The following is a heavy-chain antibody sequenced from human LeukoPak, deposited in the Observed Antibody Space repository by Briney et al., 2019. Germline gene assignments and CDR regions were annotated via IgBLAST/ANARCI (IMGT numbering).Heavy chain of an antibody. CDR1: GFTFSSYA. J-gene: IGHJ4*02. V-gene: IGHV3-30-3*01. CDR2: ISYDGSNK. D-gene: IGHD2-15*01. Sequence: GGSLRLSCAASGFTFSSYAMHWVRQAPGKGREWVAVISYDGSNKYYADSVKGRFTISRDNSKNTLYLQMNSLRAEDTAVYYCARDRVGILKNWGQGTLVTVSS. CDR3: ARDRVGILKN.